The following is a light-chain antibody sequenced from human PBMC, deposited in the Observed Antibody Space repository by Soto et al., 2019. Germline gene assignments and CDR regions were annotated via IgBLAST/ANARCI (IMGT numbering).Light chain of an antibody. V-gene: IGKV3-20*01. CDR3: QHYVTSPLT. J-gene: IGKJ4*01. CDR1: QSVSATY. CDR2: AAS. Sequence: EFVLTQSPGTLSLSPGERATLSCRASQSVSATYLAWYQQKPGQAPRLLIYAASSRATGVPDGFSGSGSGTDFTLTISRLEPEDFAVYYCQHYVTSPLTFGGGTKVEIK.